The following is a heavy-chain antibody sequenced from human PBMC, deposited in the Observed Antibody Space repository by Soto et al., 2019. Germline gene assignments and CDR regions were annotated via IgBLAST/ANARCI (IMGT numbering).Heavy chain of an antibody. CDR1: GYTFTKFH. V-gene: IGHV1-2*04. CDR2: IDPSSGVT. D-gene: IGHD3-22*01. CDR3: ARVEYDSSGDDHGMDV. Sequence: ASVKVSCKASGYTFTKFHIHWVRQAPGQGLEWMGMIDPSSGVTRYAQRFQGWVTMTSDTSISTAYMELSRLTSDDTAVYYCARVEYDSSGDDHGMDVWGQGTTVTVSS. J-gene: IGHJ6*01.